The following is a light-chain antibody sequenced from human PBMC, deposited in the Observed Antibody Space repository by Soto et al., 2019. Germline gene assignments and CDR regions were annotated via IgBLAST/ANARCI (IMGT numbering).Light chain of an antibody. CDR2: SNN. CDR1: SSNIGGTNY. Sequence: QSVLTQPPSASGTPGQRVFISCSGSSSNIGGTNYAYWYQQLPGAAPKLLMHSNNLRPSGVPERISGSKSGTSASLAISGLRSEDEAVYYGASWDDRLGAGIFGGGTKLTVL. J-gene: IGLJ2*01. CDR3: ASWDDRLGAGI. V-gene: IGLV1-47*02.